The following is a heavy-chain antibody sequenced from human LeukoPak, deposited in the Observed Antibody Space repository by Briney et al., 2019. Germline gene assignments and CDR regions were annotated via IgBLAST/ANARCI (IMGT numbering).Heavy chain of an antibody. J-gene: IGHJ6*03. CDR3: ARGGGDFWSGYHGGYYYMDV. D-gene: IGHD3-3*01. Sequence: ASVKVSCKASGYTFTSYYMHWVRQAPGQGLEWMGIINPSGGSTSYAQKFQGRVTMTRDMSTSTVYMELSSLRSEDTAVYYCARGGGDFWSGYHGGYYYMDVWGKGTTVTVSS. CDR1: GYTFTSYY. CDR2: INPSGGST. V-gene: IGHV1-46*01.